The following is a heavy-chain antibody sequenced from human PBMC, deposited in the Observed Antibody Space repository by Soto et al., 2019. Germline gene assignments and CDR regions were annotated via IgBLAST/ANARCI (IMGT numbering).Heavy chain of an antibody. J-gene: IGHJ3*02. D-gene: IGHD1-26*01. CDR1: GGSISSGGYY. CDR2: IYYSGST. Sequence: QVQLHESGPGQVKPSQTLYLTCTVSGGSISSGGYYWSWIRLHPGKGLEWIGYIYYSGSTYYNPSLKSRVTISVDTSKNQFSLKLSSVTAADTAVYYCARLPTVGATSDAFDIWGQGTMVTVSS. V-gene: IGHV4-31*03. CDR3: ARLPTVGATSDAFDI.